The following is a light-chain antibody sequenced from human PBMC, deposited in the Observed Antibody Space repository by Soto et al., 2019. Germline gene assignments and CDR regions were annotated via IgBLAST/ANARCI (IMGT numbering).Light chain of an antibody. Sequence: AIQMTQSPSSLSASVGDRVTITFRASQGIRNDLGWYQQKPGKAPKLLIYGASSLQSGVPSRFSGSGSETDFTLTISSLQPEDSATYYCQQTNTFPLTFGGGTKVDIK. CDR2: GAS. CDR1: QGIRND. V-gene: IGKV1-6*01. CDR3: QQTNTFPLT. J-gene: IGKJ4*01.